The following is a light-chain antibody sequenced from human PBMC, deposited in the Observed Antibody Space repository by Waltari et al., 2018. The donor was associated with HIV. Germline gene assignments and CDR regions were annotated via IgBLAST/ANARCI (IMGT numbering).Light chain of an antibody. CDR3: CSYAGSYTYVV. Sequence: QSALTQPRSVSGSPGQSVTIPCPGTSSDVGGYNYVSWYQQHPGKAPKLMIYDVSKRPSGVPDRFSGSKSGNTASLTISGLQAEDEADYYCCSYAGSYTYVVFGGGTKLTVL. V-gene: IGLV2-11*01. J-gene: IGLJ2*01. CDR1: SSDVGGYNY. CDR2: DVS.